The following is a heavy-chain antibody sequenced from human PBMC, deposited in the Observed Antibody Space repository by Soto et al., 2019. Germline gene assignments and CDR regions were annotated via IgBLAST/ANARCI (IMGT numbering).Heavy chain of an antibody. V-gene: IGHV1-18*01. CDR2: IRAYNGNT. Sequence: QVQLVQSGAEVKKPGASVKVSCKASGYTFTSYGISWVRQAPGQGLEWMGWIRAYNGNTNYAQKLQGRGTMTTDTSTRTAYMKLRILSSDATAVYYCARDLPKMDVWGQGTTVTVSS. CDR3: ARDLPKMDV. J-gene: IGHJ6*02. CDR1: GYTFTSYG.